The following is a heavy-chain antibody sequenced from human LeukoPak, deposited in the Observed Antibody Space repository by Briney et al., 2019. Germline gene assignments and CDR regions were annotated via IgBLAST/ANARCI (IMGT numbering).Heavy chain of an antibody. Sequence: APVKVSCKASGYTFTSYYMHWVRQAPGQGLEWMGIINPSGGSTSYAQKFQGRVTMTRDMPTSTVYMEMSSLRSEDTAVYYCARYGEPYSSGWYDWGQGTLVTVSS. CDR3: ARYGEPYSSGWYD. D-gene: IGHD6-19*01. V-gene: IGHV1-46*01. J-gene: IGHJ4*02. CDR1: GYTFTSYY. CDR2: INPSGGST.